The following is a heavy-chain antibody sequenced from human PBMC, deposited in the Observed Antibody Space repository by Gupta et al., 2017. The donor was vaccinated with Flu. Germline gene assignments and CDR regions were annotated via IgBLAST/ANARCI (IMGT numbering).Heavy chain of an antibody. CDR3: VRDPARDGDWYFDL. D-gene: IGHD3-10*01. Sequence: QVQLVQSGAEMRQPGAAVKVSCMTSGYTFTAYYIHWVRQAPGQGLEWMALINPKTGKTMYSQKLQGRVSVTRETSISTIYLDLRSLTYGDTAVYYCVRDPARDGDWYFDLWGRGTLVTVSS. CDR2: INPKTGKT. CDR1: GYTFTAYY. V-gene: IGHV1-2*02. J-gene: IGHJ2*01.